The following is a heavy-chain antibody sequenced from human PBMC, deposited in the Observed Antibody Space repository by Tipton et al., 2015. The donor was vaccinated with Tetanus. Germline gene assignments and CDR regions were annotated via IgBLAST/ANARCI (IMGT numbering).Heavy chain of an antibody. CDR3: AKPAPYVYKYRYFDD. J-gene: IGHJ4*02. CDR1: GFLFSSYG. CDR2: IVGSGVAT. D-gene: IGHD5-24*01. V-gene: IGHV3-23*01. Sequence: SLRLSCAGSGFLFSSYGMSWVRQSPGKGLEWVLLIVGSGVATYYADSVRGRLSISRYNSKKTLYLQMNSLIVDDTASYYCAKPAPYVYKYRYFDDGGQLSVGTVAA.